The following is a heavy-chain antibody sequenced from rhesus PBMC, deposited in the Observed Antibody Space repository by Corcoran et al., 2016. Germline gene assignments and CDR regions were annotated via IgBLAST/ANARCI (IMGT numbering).Heavy chain of an antibody. CDR1: GGSISGGYG. CDR3: ARHWVGAPDY. D-gene: IGHD1-44*02. J-gene: IGHJ4*01. CDR2: SFGSIGST. V-gene: IGHV4S7*01. Sequence: QVQLQESGPGLVKPSETLSLTWAVCGGSISGGYGWSWIRQPPGKGLEWIGHSFGSIGSTYYNPSLKSRVTISRDTSKNQFSLKLSSVTAADTAVYYCARHWVGAPDYWGQGVLVTVSS.